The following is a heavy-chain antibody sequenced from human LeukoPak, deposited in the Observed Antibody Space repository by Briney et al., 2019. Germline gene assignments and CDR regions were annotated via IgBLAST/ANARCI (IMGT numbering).Heavy chain of an antibody. CDR1: GGSFSYYF. J-gene: IGHJ3*01. CDR3: ARCYRITWGDFGDAFDL. CDR2: IDDGGNT. D-gene: IGHD2-21*02. V-gene: IGHV4-34*01. Sequence: PSETLSLMCSVYGGSFSYYFWSWIRQPPGKGLEWIGEIDDGGNTNYNPSLMSRVIVSMEKSKKQFSLVMRSMTAADTAVYYGARCYRITWGDFGDAFDLWGQGATVIVSS.